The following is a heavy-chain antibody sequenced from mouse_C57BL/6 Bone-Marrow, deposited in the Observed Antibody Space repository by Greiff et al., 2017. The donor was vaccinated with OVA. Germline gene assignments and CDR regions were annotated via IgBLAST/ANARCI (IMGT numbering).Heavy chain of an antibody. CDR3: AREEITTNYYAMDY. Sequence: DVMLVESKGGLVQPGSSMKLSCTASGFTFSDYYMAWVRQVPEKGLEWVANINYDGSSTYYLDSLKSRFIISRDNAKNILYLQMSSLKSEDTATYYCAREEITTNYYAMDYWGQGTSVTVSS. CDR2: INYDGSST. D-gene: IGHD1-1*01. V-gene: IGHV5-16*01. CDR1: GFTFSDYY. J-gene: IGHJ4*01.